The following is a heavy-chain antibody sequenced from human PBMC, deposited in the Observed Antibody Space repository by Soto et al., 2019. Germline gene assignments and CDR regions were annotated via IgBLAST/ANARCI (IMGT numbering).Heavy chain of an antibody. CDR3: AGDGRYGSGSTTLSGYYYYGMDV. V-gene: IGHV3-33*01. D-gene: IGHD3-10*01. J-gene: IGHJ6*02. Sequence: GGSLRLSCAASGFTFSSYGMHWVRQAPGKGLEWVAVIWYDGSNKYYADSVKGRFTISRDNYKNTLYLQMNSLRAEDTAGDYCAGDGRYGSGSTTLSGYYYYGMDVWGQGTTVTVSS. CDR2: IWYDGSNK. CDR1: GFTFSSYG.